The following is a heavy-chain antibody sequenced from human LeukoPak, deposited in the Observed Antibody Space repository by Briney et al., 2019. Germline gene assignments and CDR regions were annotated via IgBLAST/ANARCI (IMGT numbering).Heavy chain of an antibody. V-gene: IGHV3-23*01. CDR2: ISGSGGST. J-gene: IGHJ3*02. D-gene: IGHD2-15*01. Sequence: PGGPLRLSCAASGFTFSSYAMSWVRQAPGKGLEWVSAISGSGGSTYYADSVKGRFTISRDNSKNTLYLQMNSLRAEDTAVYYCAKDQRFVVVVAALGAFDIWGQGTMVTVSS. CDR3: AKDQRFVVVVAALGAFDI. CDR1: GFTFSSYA.